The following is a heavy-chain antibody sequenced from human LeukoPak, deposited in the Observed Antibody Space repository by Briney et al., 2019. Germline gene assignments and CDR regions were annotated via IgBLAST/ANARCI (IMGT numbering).Heavy chain of an antibody. CDR2: IRSSGSTI. CDR3: ARDAENQGENWFDP. Sequence: PGGSLRLSCAASGLTFSSYEMNWVRQPPGKGLEWVSYIRSSGSTIYYADSVKGRFTISRDNAKNSLYLQMNSLRAEDTAVYYCARDAENQGENWFDPWGQGTLVTVSS. J-gene: IGHJ5*02. V-gene: IGHV3-48*03. D-gene: IGHD1-26*01. CDR1: GLTFSSYE.